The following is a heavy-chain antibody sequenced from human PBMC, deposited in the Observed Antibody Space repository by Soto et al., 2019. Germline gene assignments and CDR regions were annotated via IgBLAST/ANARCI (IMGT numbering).Heavy chain of an antibody. V-gene: IGHV4-39*01. CDR2: IYYSGRT. J-gene: IGHJ3*02. CDR1: GGSISSTNYY. CDR3: ASPVRYSGYDQGGAFDI. D-gene: IGHD5-12*01. Sequence: SDTLSLTCTVSGGSISSTNYYWGCIRQPPGKGLEWIGSIYYSGRTYYNPSLKSRVTISVDTSKNQFSLKLSAVAAADTAVYYCASPVRYSGYDQGGAFDIWGQGTMVTV.